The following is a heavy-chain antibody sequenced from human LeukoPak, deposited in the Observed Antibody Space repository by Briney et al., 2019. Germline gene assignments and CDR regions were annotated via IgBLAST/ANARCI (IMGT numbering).Heavy chain of an antibody. V-gene: IGHV3-21*01. CDR3: AREITMVRTRDYYYYGMDV. CDR2: ISSSSYI. D-gene: IGHD3-10*01. J-gene: IGHJ6*02. Sequence: GGSLRLSCAASGFTFSSYSMNWVRQAPGKGLEWVSSISSSSYIYYADSVKGRFTISRDNAKNSLYLQMNSLRAEDTAVYYCAREITMVRTRDYYYYGMDVWGQGTTVTVSS. CDR1: GFTFSSYS.